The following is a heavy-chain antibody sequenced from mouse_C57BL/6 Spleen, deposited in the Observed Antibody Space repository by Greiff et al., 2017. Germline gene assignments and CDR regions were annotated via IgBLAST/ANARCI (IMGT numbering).Heavy chain of an antibody. CDR2: IDPSDSYT. CDR3: ARVNYDLYYAMDY. D-gene: IGHD2-4*01. J-gene: IGHJ4*01. CDR1: GYTFTSYW. Sequence: QVQLQQPGAELVLPGASVTLSCKASGYTFTSYWMHWVKQRPGQGLEWIGEIDPSDSYTNYNQTFKGKSTFTVDKSASTAYLQLSSLTSEDCAGYYCARVNYDLYYAMDYWGQGASGTGAS. V-gene: IGHV1-69*01.